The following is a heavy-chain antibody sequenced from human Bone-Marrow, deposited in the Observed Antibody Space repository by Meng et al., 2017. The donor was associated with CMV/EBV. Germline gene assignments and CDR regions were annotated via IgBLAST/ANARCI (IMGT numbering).Heavy chain of an antibody. CDR1: GGSFSGYY. J-gene: IGHJ5*02. CDR2: INHSGST. D-gene: IGHD3-3*01. Sequence: SETLSLTCAVYGGSFSGYYWSWIRQPPGKGLEWIGEINHSGSTNYNPSLKSRVTISVDTSKNQFSLKLSSVTAADTAVYYCARGPRYYDFWSGYRWFDPWGQGNLVNVDS. CDR3: ARGPRYYDFWSGYRWFDP. V-gene: IGHV4-34*01.